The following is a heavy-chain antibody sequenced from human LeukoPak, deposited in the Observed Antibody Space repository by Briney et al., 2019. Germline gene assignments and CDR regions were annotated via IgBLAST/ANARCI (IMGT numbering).Heavy chain of an antibody. CDR3: ARAHGDYGGGLTFDI. J-gene: IGHJ3*02. CDR2: ISSNGGST. V-gene: IGHV3-64*01. D-gene: IGHD4-17*01. CDR1: GFTFSSYS. Sequence: PGGSLRLSCAASGFTFSSYSMHWVRQAPGKGLEYVSAISSNGGSTYFANSVKGRFTISRDNSKNTLYLQLGSLRPEDMAVYYCARAHGDYGGGLTFDIWGQGTMVTVSS.